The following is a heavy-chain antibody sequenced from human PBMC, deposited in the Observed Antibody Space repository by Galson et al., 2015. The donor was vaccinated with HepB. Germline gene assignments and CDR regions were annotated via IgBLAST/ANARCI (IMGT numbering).Heavy chain of an antibody. CDR3: TSQYYYDSSGYGLRPDPGWFDP. CDR2: IKSKTDGGTT. J-gene: IGHJ5*02. V-gene: IGHV3-15*07. CDR1: GFTFSNAW. D-gene: IGHD3-22*01. Sequence: SLRLSCAASGFTFSNAWMNWVRQAPGKGLEWVGRIKSKTDGGTTDYAAPVKGRFTISRDDSKNTLYLQMNSLKTEDTAVYYCTSQYYYDSSGYGLRPDPGWFDPWGQGTLVTVSS.